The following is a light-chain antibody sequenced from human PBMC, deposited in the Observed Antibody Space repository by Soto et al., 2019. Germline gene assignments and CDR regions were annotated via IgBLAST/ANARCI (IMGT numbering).Light chain of an antibody. J-gene: IGLJ2*01. Sequence: QSALTQPPSASGSPGQSVTISCTGTSSDVGGYNYVSWYQQHPGKAPKLMIYEVSKRPSGVPDRFSGSKSGNTASLTVSGLQAEDEADYYCCSYAGTLVFGGGTKVTVL. V-gene: IGLV2-8*01. CDR1: SSDVGGYNY. CDR3: CSYAGTLV. CDR2: EVS.